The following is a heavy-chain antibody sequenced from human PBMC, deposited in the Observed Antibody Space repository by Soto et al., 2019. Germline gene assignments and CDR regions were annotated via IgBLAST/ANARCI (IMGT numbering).Heavy chain of an antibody. CDR3: ASSTIFGVVRSAGDYYYGMDV. CDR2: IIPIFGTA. D-gene: IGHD3-3*01. CDR1: GGTFSSYA. Sequence: ASVTVSCKASGGTFSSYAISWVRQAPGQGLEWMGGIIPIFGTANYQQKFQGRVTITADESTSTAYMELSSRRSEDTAVYYCASSTIFGVVRSAGDYYYGMDVWGQGTTVTVSS. J-gene: IGHJ6*02. V-gene: IGHV1-69*13.